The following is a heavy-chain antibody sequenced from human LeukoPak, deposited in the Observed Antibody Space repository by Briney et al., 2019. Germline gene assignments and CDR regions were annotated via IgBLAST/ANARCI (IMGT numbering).Heavy chain of an antibody. J-gene: IGHJ4*02. V-gene: IGHV3-30*09. Sequence: GGSLRLSCAASGFTFSSYAMYWVRQAPGKGLEWVALMSYDGSNKYYADSVKGRFAISRDNSKNTLYLQMNSLRAEDTAVYHCAREGREWLSVGIDYWGRGTMVTVSS. CDR3: AREGREWLSVGIDY. CDR1: GFTFSSYA. CDR2: MSYDGSNK. D-gene: IGHD6-19*01.